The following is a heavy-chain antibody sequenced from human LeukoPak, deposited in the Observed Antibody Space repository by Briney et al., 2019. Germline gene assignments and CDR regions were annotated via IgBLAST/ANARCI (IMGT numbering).Heavy chain of an antibody. CDR3: AKDFGVYYDRYNFDY. V-gene: IGHV3-48*03. CDR1: GFTFSSYE. J-gene: IGHJ4*02. CDR2: ISSSGSTI. Sequence: GGSLRLSCAASGFTFSSYEMNWVRQAPGKGLEWVSYISSSGSTIYYADSVKGRFTISRDNSKNTLYLQMNSLRAEDTAVYYCAKDFGVYYDRYNFDYWGQGTLVTVSS. D-gene: IGHD3-22*01.